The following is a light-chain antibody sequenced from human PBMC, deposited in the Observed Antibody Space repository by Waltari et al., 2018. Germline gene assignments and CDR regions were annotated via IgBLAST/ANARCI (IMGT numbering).Light chain of an antibody. V-gene: IGLV4-69*01. CDR2: VNSDGSH. CDR3: QTWGTGIWV. J-gene: IGLJ3*02. CDR1: SGHSYYA. Sequence: QLVLTQSPSACASLGASVSLTCTLSSGHSYYAIAWHQQQPQKGPRYLMKVNSDGSHTKGDGIPDRFSGSSSGAERYLTISSLQSEDAADYYCQTWGTGIWVFGGGTKLTVL.